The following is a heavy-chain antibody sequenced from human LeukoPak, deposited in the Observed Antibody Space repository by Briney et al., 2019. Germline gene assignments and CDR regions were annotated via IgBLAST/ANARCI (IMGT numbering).Heavy chain of an antibody. CDR2: ISYDGSNK. J-gene: IGHJ6*02. CDR1: GFTFSSYA. Sequence: PGGSLRLSCEASGFTFSSYAMHWVRQAPGKGLEWVAVISYDGSNKYYADSVKGRFTISRDNSKNTLYLQMNSLRAEDTAVYYCARGAYYYDSSGFRYYYYYGMDVWGQGTTVTVSS. V-gene: IGHV3-30-3*01. CDR3: ARGAYYYDSSGFRYYYYYGMDV. D-gene: IGHD3-22*01.